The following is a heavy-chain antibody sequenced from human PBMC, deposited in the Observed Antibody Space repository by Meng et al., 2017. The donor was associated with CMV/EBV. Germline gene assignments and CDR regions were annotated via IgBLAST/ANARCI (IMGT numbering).Heavy chain of an antibody. Sequence: QDRRVQSGAGVKKPGSSVKVSFKSSGRNLRTYATSWVRHAPGQGLESMVGIIPISGTTNYAQKFQGRVTITADLSTSTAYIELSSLRSEDTAMYFCASLGQEVDYWGQGTLVTVSS. CDR3: ASLGQEVDY. CDR2: IIPISGTT. V-gene: IGHV1-69*12. J-gene: IGHJ4*02. CDR1: GRNLRTYA.